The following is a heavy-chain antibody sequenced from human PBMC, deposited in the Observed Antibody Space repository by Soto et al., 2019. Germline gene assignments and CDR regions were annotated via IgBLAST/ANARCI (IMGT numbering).Heavy chain of an antibody. Sequence: QVHLVQSGAELKKPGASVRVSCKASGYSFTRNGISWVRQAPGQGLEWMGWISAKNGDTNYAQKFQGRVIMTTDTSTTTAYMELRSLRSDDTAVYYCVRDRDSDTWPSRDVWGQ. D-gene: IGHD1-26*01. CDR2: ISAKNGDT. CDR1: GYSFTRNG. J-gene: IGHJ6*02. V-gene: IGHV1-18*01. CDR3: VRDRDSDTWPSRDV.